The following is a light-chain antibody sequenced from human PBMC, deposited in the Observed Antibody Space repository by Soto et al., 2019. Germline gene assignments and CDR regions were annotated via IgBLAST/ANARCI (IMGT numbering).Light chain of an antibody. CDR2: GVS. CDR3: QHHGASIT. CDR1: QNVNNNF. J-gene: IGKJ4*01. Sequence: VLPQSPRPLSLSPGERATLSCRASQNVNNNFVAWYQQKPGQAPSLLIYGVSDRATGVPDRFSGSGSGTDFTLTISRLEPEEFAVYYGQHHGASITVGGRTRVENK. V-gene: IGKV3-20*01.